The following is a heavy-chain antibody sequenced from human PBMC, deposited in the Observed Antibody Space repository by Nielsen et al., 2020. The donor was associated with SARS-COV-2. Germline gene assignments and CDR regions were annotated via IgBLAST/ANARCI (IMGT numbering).Heavy chain of an antibody. V-gene: IGHV3-33*01. J-gene: IGHJ3*02. CDR1: GLTFRSYG. D-gene: IGHD3-10*02. CDR2: IRYDGSNK. CDR3: ARDLGGYDRGAFYI. Sequence: GGSLRLYCAASGLTFRSYGMHWVRKAPGKGLEWVAVIRYDGSNKYYADSVKGRFTISRDNSKNTLYLQMNSLRAEDTAVYYCARDLGGYDRGAFYIWGQGTMVTVSS.